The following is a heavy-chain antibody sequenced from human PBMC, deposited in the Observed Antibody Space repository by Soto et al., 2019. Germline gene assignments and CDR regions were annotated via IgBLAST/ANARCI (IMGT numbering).Heavy chain of an antibody. CDR3: ARVTTWGTACFNP. CDR2: ISSSSTI. Sequence: EVHLVESGGGLVQPGVSLRLSCAASGFTFSSYSMNWVRQAPGKGLEWVSYISSSSTIYYAASVKGRFTISRDNTKSPLYPQTTSLREKDTAVYYCARVTTWGTACFNPGGQGTLV. J-gene: IGHJ5*02. D-gene: IGHD3-16*01. V-gene: IGHV3-48*02. CDR1: GFTFSSYS.